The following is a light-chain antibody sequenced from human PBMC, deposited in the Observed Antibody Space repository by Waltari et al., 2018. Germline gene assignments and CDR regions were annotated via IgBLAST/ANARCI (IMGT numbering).Light chain of an antibody. V-gene: IGLV1-44*01. Sequence: QSVLTQPPSASGTPGQRVTISCSGSSSNIGSNTVNWYQQLPGTAPKLLIYSNNQRPSGVRDRFSGSKSGTSASLASSGLQSEDEADYYCAAWDDSLNGWVVGGGTKLTVL. CDR3: AAWDDSLNGWV. CDR1: SSNIGSNT. J-gene: IGLJ3*02. CDR2: SNN.